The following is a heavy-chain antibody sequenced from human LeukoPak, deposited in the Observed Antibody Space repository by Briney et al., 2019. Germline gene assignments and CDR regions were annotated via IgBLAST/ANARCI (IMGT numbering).Heavy chain of an antibody. CDR2: ISYDGSNK. Sequence: GGSLRLSCAASGFTFSSFARSWVRQAPGKGLEWVAVISYDGSNKYYADSVKGRFTISRDNSKNTLYLQMNSLRAEDTAVYYCAKDPSEAVTGLWGQGTLVTVSS. V-gene: IGHV3-30*18. CDR3: AKDPSEAVTGL. CDR1: GFTFSSFA. J-gene: IGHJ4*02. D-gene: IGHD6-19*01.